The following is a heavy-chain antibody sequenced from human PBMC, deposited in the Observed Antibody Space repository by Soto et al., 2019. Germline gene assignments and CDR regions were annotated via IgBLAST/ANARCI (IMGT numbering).Heavy chain of an antibody. D-gene: IGHD6-13*01. J-gene: IGHJ6*02. CDR3: ARENGSSLPLDYYGTDV. V-gene: IGHV1-69*01. CDR1: GGTFSSYA. CDR2: IIPIFGTA. Sequence: QVQLVQSGAEVKKPGSSVKVSCKASGGTFSSYAISWVRQAPGQGLEWMGGIIPIFGTANYAQKFQGRVTITADESTSTAYMELSSLRSEDTAVYYCARENGSSLPLDYYGTDVWGQGTTVTVCS.